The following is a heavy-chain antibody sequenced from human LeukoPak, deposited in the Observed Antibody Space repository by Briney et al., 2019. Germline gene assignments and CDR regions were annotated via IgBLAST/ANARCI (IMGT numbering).Heavy chain of an antibody. J-gene: IGHJ4*02. D-gene: IGHD7-27*01. CDR2: IKSKAEGGTT. CDR1: GFTFSHSA. CDR3: ATAPGYWGSAPFDY. Sequence: GGSLRLSCEASGFTFSHSAMSWVRQAPGKSLEWVGRIKSKAEGGTTDYAAPVEGRFSVSRDDSKNTLFLQMDSLKSDDTALYYCATAPGYWGSAPFDYWGQGTLVTVSS. V-gene: IGHV3-15*01.